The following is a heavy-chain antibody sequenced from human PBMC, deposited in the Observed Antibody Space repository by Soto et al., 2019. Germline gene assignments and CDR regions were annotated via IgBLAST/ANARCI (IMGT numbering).Heavy chain of an antibody. J-gene: IGHJ5*02. CDR3: ARGRGITMVRGVLRGLDP. D-gene: IGHD3-10*01. V-gene: IGHV4-34*01. Sequence: QVQLQQWGAGLLKPSETLSLTCAVYGGSFSGYYWSWIRQPPGKGLEWIGEINHSGSTNYNPSLKRRVTISGDTHKNQFSGKLSSVAAADPAVYYCARGRGITMVRGVLRGLDPWGQGTLVTVSS. CDR2: INHSGST. CDR1: GGSFSGYY.